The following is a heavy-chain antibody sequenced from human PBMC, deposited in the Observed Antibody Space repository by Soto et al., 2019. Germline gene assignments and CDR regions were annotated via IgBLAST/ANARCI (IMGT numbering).Heavy chain of an antibody. J-gene: IGHJ5*02. CDR3: TRTAMRVGRFDP. Sequence: GGSLRLSCAASGFTFSGSAMHWVRQASGKGLEWVGRIRSKANSYATAYAASVKGRFTISRDDSKNTAYLQMNSLKTEDTAVYYCTRTAMRVGRFDPWGQGTLVTVSS. CDR1: GFTFSGSA. D-gene: IGHD2-2*01. V-gene: IGHV3-73*01. CDR2: IRSKANSYAT.